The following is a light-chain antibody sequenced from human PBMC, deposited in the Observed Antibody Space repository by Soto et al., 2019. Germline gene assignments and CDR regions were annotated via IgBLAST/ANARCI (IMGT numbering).Light chain of an antibody. Sequence: HMTHAPYTLSASVGDRVTITCRASQSISSWLAWYQQKPGKAPKLLIYAASSLQSGVPSRFSGSGSGTDFTLTISSLQSEDFAVYYCQQSNNWPPGRLTFGGGTKVDIK. J-gene: IGKJ4*01. CDR2: AAS. CDR1: QSISSW. V-gene: IGKV1-5*01. CDR3: QQSNNWPPGRLT.